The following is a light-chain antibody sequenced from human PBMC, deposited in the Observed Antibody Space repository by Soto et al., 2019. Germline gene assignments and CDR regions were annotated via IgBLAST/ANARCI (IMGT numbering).Light chain of an antibody. Sequence: QSALTQPASMSGSLGQSITISCTGASSDVGSYNLVSWYQQHPGKAPKLMIYEVTKRPSGVSNRFSGSKSGNTTSLTISGXXXXXXXDXYCCSYXXXTXXXVFGXGT. CDR2: EVT. V-gene: IGLV2-23*02. CDR1: SSDVGSYNL. CDR3: CSYXXXTXXXV. J-gene: IGLJ3*02.